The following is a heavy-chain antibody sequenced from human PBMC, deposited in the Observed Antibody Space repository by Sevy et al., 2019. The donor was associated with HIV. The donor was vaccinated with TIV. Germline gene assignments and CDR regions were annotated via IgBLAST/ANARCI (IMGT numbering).Heavy chain of an antibody. CDR3: LKEVSQYSYSDY. Sequence: GGCLRLSCAASGFTFSNYAMSWVRQTPGKGLEWVSAISGSADATYYTDSVKGRFTISRDNSKNTVYLQMNSLRAEDPVVYYCLKEVSQYSYSDYWGQGTLVTVSS. CDR2: ISGSADAT. D-gene: IGHD5-18*01. V-gene: IGHV3-23*01. J-gene: IGHJ4*02. CDR1: GFTFSNYA.